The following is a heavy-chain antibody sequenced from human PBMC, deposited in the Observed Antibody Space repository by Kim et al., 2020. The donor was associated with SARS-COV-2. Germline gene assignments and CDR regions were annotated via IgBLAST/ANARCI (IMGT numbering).Heavy chain of an antibody. J-gene: IGHJ3*02. V-gene: IGHV3-21*01. CDR3: ARGAFGYYDSSSAFDI. Sequence: GGSLRLSCAASGFTFSSYSMNWVRQAPGKGLEWVSSISSSSSYIYYADSVKGRFTISRDNAKNSLYLQMNSLRAEDTAVYYCARGAFGYYDSSSAFDIWGQGTMGTVSS. CDR2: ISSSSSYI. CDR1: GFTFSSYS. D-gene: IGHD3-10*01.